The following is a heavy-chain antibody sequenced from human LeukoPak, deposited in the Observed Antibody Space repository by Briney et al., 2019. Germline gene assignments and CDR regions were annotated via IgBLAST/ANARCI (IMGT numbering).Heavy chain of an antibody. Sequence: ASVKVSCKASGYTFTGYYMHWVRQAPGQGLEWMGWINPNSGGTNYAQKFQGWVTMTRDTSISTAYMELRSLRSDDTAVYYCARADAWAGPLDYWGQGTLVTVSS. CDR1: GYTFTGYY. D-gene: IGHD6-19*01. J-gene: IGHJ4*02. CDR3: ARADAWAGPLDY. CDR2: INPNSGGT. V-gene: IGHV1-2*04.